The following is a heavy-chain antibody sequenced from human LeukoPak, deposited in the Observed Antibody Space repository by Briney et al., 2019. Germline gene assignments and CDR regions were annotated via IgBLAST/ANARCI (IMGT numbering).Heavy chain of an antibody. Sequence: SETLSLTCTVSGGSISGFYWSWIRQPAGKGLEWIGHISTSGSTNYNPSLKSRVTMSVDTSKNQFSLRLSSVTAADTAVYYCARGRPLASSTYYFDYWGQGTLVTVSS. CDR3: ARGRPLASSTYYFDY. J-gene: IGHJ4*02. CDR2: ISTSGST. D-gene: IGHD5/OR15-5a*01. CDR1: GGSISGFY. V-gene: IGHV4-4*07.